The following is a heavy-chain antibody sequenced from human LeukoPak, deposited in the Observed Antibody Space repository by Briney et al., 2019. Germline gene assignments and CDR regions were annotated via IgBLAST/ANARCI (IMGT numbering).Heavy chain of an antibody. CDR1: GYTFTGYY. V-gene: IGHV1-2*02. Sequence: ASVKVSCKASGYTFTGYYMHWVRQAPGQGLEWTGWINPNSGGTNYAQKFQGRVTMTRNTSIITAYMELSSLRSEDTAVYYCARVLRGGDRFDPWGQGTLVTVSS. CDR2: INPNSGGT. J-gene: IGHJ5*02. D-gene: IGHD3-16*01. CDR3: ARVLRGGDRFDP.